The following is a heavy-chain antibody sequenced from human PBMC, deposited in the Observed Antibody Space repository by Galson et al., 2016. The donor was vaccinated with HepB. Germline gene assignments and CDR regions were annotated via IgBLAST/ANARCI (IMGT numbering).Heavy chain of an antibody. V-gene: IGHV5-51*01. CDR2: IYPDNSET. D-gene: IGHD3-10*01. Sequence: QSGAEVKKPGESLKISCKASGYSFPIYWIGWVRQMPGKGLEWMGIIYPDNSETRYSPSFQGQVTISADKSISTTYLQWSSLKASDSAMYYCASAGYFSGSGTIWGAYWGQGTLVTVSS. CDR1: GYSFPIYW. CDR3: ASAGYFSGSGTIWGAY. J-gene: IGHJ4*02.